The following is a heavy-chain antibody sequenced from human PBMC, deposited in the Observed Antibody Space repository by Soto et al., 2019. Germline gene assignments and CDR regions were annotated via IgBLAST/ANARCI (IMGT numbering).Heavy chain of an antibody. Sequence: EVQLVETGGGLIQPGGSLRLSCAASGFTVSSNYMSWVRQAPGKGLEWVSVMYSGGSTYYADSVKGRFTISRDNSRNTLYLQMNSLRAEDTAVYYCARDPAAAVDYWGRGTLVTVSS. D-gene: IGHD6-13*01. V-gene: IGHV3-53*02. J-gene: IGHJ4*02. CDR1: GFTVSSNY. CDR2: MYSGGST. CDR3: ARDPAAAVDY.